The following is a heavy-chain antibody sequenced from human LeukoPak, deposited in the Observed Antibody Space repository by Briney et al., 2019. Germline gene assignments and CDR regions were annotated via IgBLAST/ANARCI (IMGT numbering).Heavy chain of an antibody. CDR2: INAGNGNT. V-gene: IGHV1-3*01. CDR3: AREYSSGWEAALFDY. CDR1: GYTFTSYA. D-gene: IGHD6-19*01. Sequence: ASVKVSCKASGYTFTSYAMHWVRQAPGQRLEWMGWINAGNGNTKYSQKFQGRVTITRDTSASTAYMELSSLRSEDTAVYYCAREYSSGWEAALFDYWGQGTLVTVSS. J-gene: IGHJ4*02.